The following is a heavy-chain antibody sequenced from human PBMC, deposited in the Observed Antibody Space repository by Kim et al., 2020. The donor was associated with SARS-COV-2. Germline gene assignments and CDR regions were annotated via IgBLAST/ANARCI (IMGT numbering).Heavy chain of an antibody. D-gene: IGHD4-17*01. Sequence: GGSLRLSCAASGFTFDDYAMHWVRQAPGKGLEWVSGIIWNSGSIGYADSVKGRFTISRDNAKNSLYLQMNSLRAEDTALYYCAKDSLAYGDYGGIDYWGQGTLVTVSS. CDR2: IIWNSGSI. J-gene: IGHJ4*02. CDR3: AKDSLAYGDYGGIDY. CDR1: GFTFDDYA. V-gene: IGHV3-9*01.